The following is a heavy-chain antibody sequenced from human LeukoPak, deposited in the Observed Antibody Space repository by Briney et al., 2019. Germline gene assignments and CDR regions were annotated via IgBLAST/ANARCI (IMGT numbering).Heavy chain of an antibody. CDR2: ISSSSATM. Sequence: GGSLRLSCAASGFTFSSNAMNWVRQAPGKGLEWLSYISSSSATMYYADSVEGRFTISRDNAQNSLYLQMNSLRADDTAVYYCAREDTSGTYFEKYYFDYWGQGILVTVSS. CDR1: GFTFSSNA. CDR3: AREDTSGTYFEKYYFDY. V-gene: IGHV3-48*04. J-gene: IGHJ4*02. D-gene: IGHD3-22*01.